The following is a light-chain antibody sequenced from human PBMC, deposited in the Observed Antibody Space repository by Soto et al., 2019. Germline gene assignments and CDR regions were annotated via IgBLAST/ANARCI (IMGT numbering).Light chain of an antibody. CDR2: AAS. Sequence: DIQMTQSPSSLSASLGDTVTIICRASQGIRNYLAWYQQKPGKAPKLLIYAASTLQSGVPYRFSSSGSGTDFTLTLSSLEPEDFAVYYCQQRAGSSTFGPGTRLEI. CDR3: QQRAGSST. CDR1: QGIRNY. J-gene: IGKJ5*01. V-gene: IGKV1-27*01.